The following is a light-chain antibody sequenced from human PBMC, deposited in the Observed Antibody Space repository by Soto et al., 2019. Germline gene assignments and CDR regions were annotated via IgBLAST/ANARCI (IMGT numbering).Light chain of an antibody. CDR2: AGS. J-gene: IGKJ1*01. CDR3: QQYNTYS. V-gene: IGKV1-8*01. Sequence: AIRMTQSPSSFSASTGDRVTFICRASQGISSYLAWYKQRPGKAPKLLIDAGSTLQSGVPSSFSGSGSGTDFTLTSSSLQHDEFATYYCQQYNTYSFGQGTKVDI. CDR1: QGISSY.